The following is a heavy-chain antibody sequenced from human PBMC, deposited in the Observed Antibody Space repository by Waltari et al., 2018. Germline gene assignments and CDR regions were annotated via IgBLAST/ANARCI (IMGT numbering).Heavy chain of an antibody. CDR2: LKSKAEGGTT. D-gene: IGHD2-2*01. Sequence: EVQLVESGGGLVKPGDSLRLSCVGSGFTFANAWINWVGQAPGKGLEWVGRLKSKAEGGTTDYAAPVKGRFAISRDDSKDTAYLQMNSLKTEDTAMYFCTTEGGRTWPMYWGQGTLVTVSS. CDR1: GFTFANAW. V-gene: IGHV3-15*01. CDR3: TTEGGRTWPMY. J-gene: IGHJ4*02.